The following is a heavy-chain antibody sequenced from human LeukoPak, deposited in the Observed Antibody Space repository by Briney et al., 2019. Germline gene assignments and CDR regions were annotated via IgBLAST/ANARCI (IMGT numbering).Heavy chain of an antibody. CDR2: INWNGGST. CDR1: GFTFDDYG. Sequence: GGSLRLSCAASGFTFDDYGMSWVRQAPGKGLEWVSGINWNGGSTGYADSVKGRFTISRDNAKNSLYLQMNSLRAEDTALYYCARAGPTGTNDAFDIWGQGTMVTVSS. CDR3: ARAGPTGTNDAFDI. V-gene: IGHV3-20*04. D-gene: IGHD1-1*01. J-gene: IGHJ3*02.